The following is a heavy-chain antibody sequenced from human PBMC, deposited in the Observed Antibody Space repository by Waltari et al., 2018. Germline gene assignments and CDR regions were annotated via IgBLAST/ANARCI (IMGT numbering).Heavy chain of an antibody. D-gene: IGHD6-13*01. V-gene: IGHV4-59*01. CDR2: IYYSGST. J-gene: IGHJ4*02. CDR3: ARGGGYSSSWYPINLDY. CDR1: GGSISSYY. Sequence: QVQLQESGPGLVKPSETLSLTCTVSGGSISSYYWSWIRQPPGKGLAWIGYIYYSGSTNSYPSRTSRVTISVATSKNRFSLKLSSVTASDTAVYYCARGGGYSSSWYPINLDYWGQGTLVTVSS.